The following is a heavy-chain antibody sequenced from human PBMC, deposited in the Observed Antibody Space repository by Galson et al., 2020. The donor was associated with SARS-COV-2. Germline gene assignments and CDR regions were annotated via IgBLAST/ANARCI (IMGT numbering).Heavy chain of an antibody. Sequence: ASVQVSCKASGYTFTSYGISWVRQAPGHGLEWMGWISAYNGNTNYAQKLQGRVTMTTDTSTSTAYMELRSLRSDDTAVYYCARDVQGLRYFDWLFHSDYYYYYGMDVWGQGTTVTVSS. D-gene: IGHD3-9*01. CDR3: ARDVQGLRYFDWLFHSDYYYYYGMDV. J-gene: IGHJ6*02. CDR1: GYTFTSYG. CDR2: ISAYNGNT. V-gene: IGHV1-18*01.